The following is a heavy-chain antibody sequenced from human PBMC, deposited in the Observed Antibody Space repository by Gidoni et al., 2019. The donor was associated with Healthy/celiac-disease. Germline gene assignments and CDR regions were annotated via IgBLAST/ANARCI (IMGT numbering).Heavy chain of an antibody. Sequence: EVQLLESGGGFVQPGGSLRLSCAASGFTFSGYAMSWVRQAPGKGLEWVSAISGSGGRTYYADSVKGRFTISRDNSKNTLYLQMNSLRAEDTAVYYCAKESGVPAAGYYYYYYMDVWGKGTTVTVSS. CDR2: ISGSGGRT. V-gene: IGHV3-23*01. J-gene: IGHJ6*03. CDR3: AKESGVPAAGYYYYYYMDV. D-gene: IGHD2-2*01. CDR1: GFTFSGYA.